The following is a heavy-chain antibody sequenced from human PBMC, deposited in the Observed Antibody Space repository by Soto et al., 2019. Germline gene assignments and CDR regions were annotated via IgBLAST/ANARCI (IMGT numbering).Heavy chain of an antibody. CDR3: ARGPHCSSTSCYRHYYYYGMDV. V-gene: IGHV4-34*01. J-gene: IGHJ6*02. CDR2: INHSGST. CDR1: GGSFSGYY. Sequence: NPSETLSLTCAVYGGSFSGYYWSWIRQPPGKGLEWIGEINHSGSTNYNPSLKSRVTISVDTSKNQFSLKLSSVTAADTAVYYCARGPHCSSTSCYRHYYYYGMDVWGQGTTVTVSS. D-gene: IGHD2-2*02.